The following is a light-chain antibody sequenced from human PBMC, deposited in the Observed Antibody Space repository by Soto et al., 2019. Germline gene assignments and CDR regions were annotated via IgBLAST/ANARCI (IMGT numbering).Light chain of an antibody. CDR3: QSADSSGSYVV. CDR1: ALPRQY. V-gene: IGLV3-25*03. CDR2: KDR. J-gene: IGLJ2*01. Sequence: SYELTQPPSVSVSPGQTARITCSGDALPRQYAYWYQQKAGQAPVLVIYKDRERPSGIPERISGSSSGTIVTLTISGVQAEDEADYYCQSADSSGSYVVFGGGTKLTVL.